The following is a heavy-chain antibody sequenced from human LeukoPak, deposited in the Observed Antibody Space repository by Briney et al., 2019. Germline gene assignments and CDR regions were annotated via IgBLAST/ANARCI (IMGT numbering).Heavy chain of an antibody. V-gene: IGHV4-59*08. CDR3: ARHHDYGDYYFDY. CDR1: GGSISSYY. J-gene: IGHJ4*02. Sequence: SETLSLTCTVSGGSISSYYWSWIRQPPGKGLEWIGYIYYSGSTNYNPSLKSRVTMSVDTSKNQFSLKLSSVTAADTAVYYCARHHDYGDYYFDYWGQGTLVTVSS. D-gene: IGHD4-17*01. CDR2: IYYSGST.